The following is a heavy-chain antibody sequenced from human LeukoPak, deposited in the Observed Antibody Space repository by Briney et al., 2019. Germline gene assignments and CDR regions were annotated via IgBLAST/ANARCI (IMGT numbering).Heavy chain of an antibody. V-gene: IGHV4-39*01. CDR1: GGSISSSSYY. D-gene: IGHD4-17*01. J-gene: IGHJ4*02. Sequence: SETLSLTCTVSGGSISSSSYYWGWIRQPPGKGLEWIGSIYYSGSTYYNPSLKSRVTISVDTSKNQFSLKLSSVTAADTAVYYCASLRDGDPPDYWGQGTLVTVSS. CDR3: ASLRDGDPPDY. CDR2: IYYSGST.